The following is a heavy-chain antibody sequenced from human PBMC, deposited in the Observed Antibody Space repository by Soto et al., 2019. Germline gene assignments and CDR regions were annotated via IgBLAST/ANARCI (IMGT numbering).Heavy chain of an antibody. D-gene: IGHD2-15*01. CDR1: GGSISSYY. CDR2: IYYSGST. J-gene: IGHJ6*02. CDR3: ARSWDIHYYYGMDV. V-gene: IGHV4-59*01. Sequence: SETLSLTCTVSGGSISSYYWSWIRQPPGKGLEWIGYIYYSGSTNYNPSLKSRVTISVDTSKNQFSLKLSSVTAADTAVYYCARSWDIHYYYGMDVWGQGTTVTVSS.